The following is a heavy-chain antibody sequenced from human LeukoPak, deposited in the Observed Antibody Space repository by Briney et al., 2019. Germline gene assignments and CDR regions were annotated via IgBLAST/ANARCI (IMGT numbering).Heavy chain of an antibody. CDR2: IYYSGNT. CDR3: ARTLNRRHPDVFDV. Sequence: SSETLSLTYTVSGGAINSYYWSWIRQPPGKGLELIGYIYYSGNTNYNPSLNSRVSISVDTSKNQFSLRLNSVTAADTAVYYCARTLNRRHPDVFDVWGQGTMVTVSS. CDR1: GGAINSYY. J-gene: IGHJ3*01. D-gene: IGHD1-14*01. V-gene: IGHV4-59*01.